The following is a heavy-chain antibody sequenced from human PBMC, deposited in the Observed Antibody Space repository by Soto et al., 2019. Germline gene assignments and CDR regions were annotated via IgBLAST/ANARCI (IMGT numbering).Heavy chain of an antibody. CDR3: ARPSGSYSYYYGMDV. CDR2: IYYSVST. V-gene: IGHV4-59*01. D-gene: IGHD1-26*01. Sequence: PSETLSLTCTVYGASIRSFFWTWIRQPPGRGLEWIGNIYYSVSTNYNPSLKNRVTMSVDTSKNQFSLMLTSVTAADTAVYYCARPSGSYSYYYGMDVWGQGTTVTVSS. J-gene: IGHJ6*02. CDR1: GASIRSFF.